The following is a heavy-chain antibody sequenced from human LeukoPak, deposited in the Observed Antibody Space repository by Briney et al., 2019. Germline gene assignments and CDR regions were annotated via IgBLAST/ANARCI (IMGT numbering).Heavy chain of an antibody. V-gene: IGHV3-30-3*01. J-gene: IGHJ4*02. D-gene: IGHD6-19*01. CDR2: ISYDGSNK. CDR3: ARGVSYRGFDPYSSGWYGTGFDY. Sequence: PGRSLRLSCAASGFTFSSYAMHWVRQAPGKGLEWVAVISYDGSNKYYADSVKGRFTISRDNSKNTLYLQMNSLRAEDTAVYYCARGVSYRGFDPYSSGWYGTGFDYWGQGTLVTVSS. CDR1: GFTFSSYA.